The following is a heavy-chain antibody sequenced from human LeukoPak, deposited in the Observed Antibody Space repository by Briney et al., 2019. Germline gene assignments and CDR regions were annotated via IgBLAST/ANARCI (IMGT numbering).Heavy chain of an antibody. CDR2: IYTSGTI. D-gene: IGHD3-10*01. Sequence: SETLPLTCTVSGGSISSYYWSWIRQPAGTALEWIGRIYTSGTITYNPSLKSRVTMSVDTSKNQFSLKLSSVTAADTAVYYCARDSGTTGEVKFDPWGQGTLVTVSS. V-gene: IGHV4-4*07. J-gene: IGHJ5*02. CDR3: ARDSGTTGEVKFDP. CDR1: GGSISSYY.